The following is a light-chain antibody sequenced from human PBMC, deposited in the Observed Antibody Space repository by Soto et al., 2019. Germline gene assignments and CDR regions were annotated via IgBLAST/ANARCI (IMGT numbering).Light chain of an antibody. Sequence: TQSPPTLSASIGDRVTITCRASETITTWMAWYQQYPVQAPRLHIYGASTRATGMPDRFTGSGSGTDFTLTISRLEPEDFAVYYCQQYGSSPRTFGQGTKVDI. V-gene: IGKV3-20*01. CDR2: GAS. J-gene: IGKJ1*01. CDR3: QQYGSSPRT. CDR1: ETITTW.